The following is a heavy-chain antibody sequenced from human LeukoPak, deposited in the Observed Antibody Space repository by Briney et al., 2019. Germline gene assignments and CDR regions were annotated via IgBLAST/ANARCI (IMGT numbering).Heavy chain of an antibody. Sequence: GGSLRLSCAASGFTFNTYAMSWVRPAPGKGLEWVSAISGSGSSTYYADSVKGRFTISRDNSENTLYLQMNSLRADDTAVYYCAKLHSDLWFGEPYYFGNWGQGTLVTVSS. J-gene: IGHJ4*02. D-gene: IGHD3-10*01. CDR3: AKLHSDLWFGEPYYFGN. CDR2: ISGSGSST. V-gene: IGHV3-23*01. CDR1: GFTFNTYA.